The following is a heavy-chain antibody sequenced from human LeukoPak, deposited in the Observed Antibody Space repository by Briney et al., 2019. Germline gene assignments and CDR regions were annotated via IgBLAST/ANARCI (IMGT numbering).Heavy chain of an antibody. J-gene: IGHJ3*02. Sequence: TGGSLRLSCAASGFTFSSYSMNWVRQAPGKGLEWVSSISSSSYIYYADSVKGRFTISRDNAKNSLYLQMNSLRAEDTAVYYCXXXFVYSSGWYLEAFDIWGQGTMVTVSS. D-gene: IGHD6-19*01. V-gene: IGHV3-21*01. CDR1: GFTFSSYS. CDR2: ISSSSYI. CDR3: XXXFVYSSGWYLEAFDI.